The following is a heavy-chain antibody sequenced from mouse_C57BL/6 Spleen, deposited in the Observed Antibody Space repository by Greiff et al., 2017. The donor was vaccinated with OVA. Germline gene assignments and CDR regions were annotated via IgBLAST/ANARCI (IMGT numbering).Heavy chain of an antibody. CDR1: GYTFTSYW. CDR3: ARAYYGKDYFDY. J-gene: IGHJ2*01. V-gene: IGHV1-69*01. D-gene: IGHD1-1*01. CDR2: IDPSDSYT. Sequence: QVQLKQPGAELVMPGASVKLSCKASGYTFTSYWMHWVKQRPGQGLEWIGEIDPSDSYTNYNQKFKGKSTLTVDKSSSTAYMQLSSLTSEDSAVYYCARAYYGKDYFDYWGQGTTLTVSS.